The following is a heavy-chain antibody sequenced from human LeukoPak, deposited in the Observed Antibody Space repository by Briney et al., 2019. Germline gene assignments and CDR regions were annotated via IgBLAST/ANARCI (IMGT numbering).Heavy chain of an antibody. Sequence: SETLSLTCAVSGGSISSSNWWSWVRQPPGKGLEWIGEIYHSGSTNYNPSLKSRVTIPVDKSKNQFSLKLSSVTAADTAVYYCARAVTPYYYGMDVWGQGTTVTVSS. J-gene: IGHJ6*02. CDR2: IYHSGST. CDR3: ARAVTPYYYGMDV. CDR1: GGSISSSNW. V-gene: IGHV4-4*02. D-gene: IGHD4-17*01.